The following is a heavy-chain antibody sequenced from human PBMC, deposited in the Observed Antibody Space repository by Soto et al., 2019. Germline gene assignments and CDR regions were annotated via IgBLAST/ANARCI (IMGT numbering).Heavy chain of an antibody. CDR3: ARCIQGDYYYGMDV. D-gene: IGHD5-18*01. V-gene: IGHV1-18*01. Sequence: QAQLVQSGAEVKKPGASVKVSCKASGYTFYRHSISWVRQAPGQGLEWMGRINGDYGNTQYAQKFRGRVTMTTDTSTTTVYMELTNLRSDDTAVYYCARCIQGDYYYGMDVWGQGTMVTVSS. CDR1: GYTFYRHS. CDR2: INGDYGNT. J-gene: IGHJ6*02.